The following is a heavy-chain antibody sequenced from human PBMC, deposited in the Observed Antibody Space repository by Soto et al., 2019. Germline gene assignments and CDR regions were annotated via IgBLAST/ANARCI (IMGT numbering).Heavy chain of an antibody. CDR1: GFKFSDYW. Sequence: PGGCMRLSCAASGFKFSDYWMSWVRQAPGKGLEWVGNIKHDTSEAHYADSVKGRFTITRDNIKNFLFLQMRDLRADDTASYYCARDGLLFSGPYRPSRFDYWGLGALVTVSS. CDR2: IKHDTSEA. J-gene: IGHJ4*02. CDR3: ARDGLLFSGPYRPSRFDY. V-gene: IGHV3-7*03. D-gene: IGHD3-16*02.